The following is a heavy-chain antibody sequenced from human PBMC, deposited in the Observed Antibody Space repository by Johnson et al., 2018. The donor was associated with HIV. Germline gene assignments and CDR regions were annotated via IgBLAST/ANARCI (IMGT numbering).Heavy chain of an antibody. CDR2: ISWNSGSI. V-gene: IGHV3-9*01. Sequence: QLVESGGVVVQPGGSLRLSCAASGFTFDDYTMHWVRQAPGKGLEWVSGISWNSGSIGYADSVKGRFTISRDNAKNSLYLQMNSLRAEDTAVYYCARLGIAAARGAFDIWGQGTMVTVSS. CDR3: ARLGIAAARGAFDI. D-gene: IGHD6-13*01. CDR1: GFTFDDYT. J-gene: IGHJ3*02.